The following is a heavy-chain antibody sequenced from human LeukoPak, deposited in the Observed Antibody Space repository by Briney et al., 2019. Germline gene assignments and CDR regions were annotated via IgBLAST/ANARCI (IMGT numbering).Heavy chain of an antibody. CDR1: GFTFSNAW. Sequence: PGGSLRLSCAASGFTFSNAWMSWVRQAPGKGLEWVGRIKSKTDGGTTDYAAPVKGRFTISRDDSKNTLYLQTNSLKTEDTAVYYCTTADDYYDSSGYHVYFDYWGQGTLVTVSS. V-gene: IGHV3-15*01. CDR2: IKSKTDGGTT. J-gene: IGHJ4*02. D-gene: IGHD3-22*01. CDR3: TTADDYYDSSGYHVYFDY.